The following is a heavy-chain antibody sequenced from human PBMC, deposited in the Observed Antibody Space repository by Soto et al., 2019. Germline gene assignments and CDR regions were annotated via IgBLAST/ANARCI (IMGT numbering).Heavy chain of an antibody. V-gene: IGHV3-11*05. Sequence: QVQLVESGGGLVKPGGSLRLSCAASGFTFSDYYMSWIRQAPGKGLEWVSYISSSSSYTNYAYSVKGRFTIPRDNAKNSLYLQKNSLRAEDTAVYYCAREMSGYCSGGSCYRLEENWFHPWGQGTLVTVSS. CDR2: ISSSSSYT. CDR3: AREMSGYCSGGSCYRLEENWFHP. J-gene: IGHJ5*02. D-gene: IGHD2-15*01. CDR1: GFTFSDYY.